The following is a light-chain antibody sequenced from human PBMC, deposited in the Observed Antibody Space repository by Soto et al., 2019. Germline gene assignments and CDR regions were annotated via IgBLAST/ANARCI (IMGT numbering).Light chain of an antibody. CDR2: LGS. CDR1: QSLLENNGHNY. V-gene: IGKV2-28*01. Sequence: EIVLTQSPLSLPVTPGEPASISCRSSQSLLENNGHNYLDWYVQKPGQSPQLLIFLGSLRASGVPGRFSASGSGTDFTLQITRVEPEDVGVYYCMQPLRVPRTFGQGTRVDI. CDR3: MQPLRVPRT. J-gene: IGKJ1*01.